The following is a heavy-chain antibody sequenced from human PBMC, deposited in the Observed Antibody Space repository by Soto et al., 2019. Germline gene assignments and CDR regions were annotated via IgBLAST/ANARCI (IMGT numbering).Heavy chain of an antibody. CDR2: INPSGGST. CDR1: GYTFTSYY. CDR3: ARVLRYCTNGVCYNNWFDP. D-gene: IGHD2-8*01. J-gene: IGHJ5*02. V-gene: IGHV1-46*03. Sequence: ASVKVSCKASGYTFTSYYMHWVRQAPGQGLEWMGIINPSGGSTIYAQKFQGRVTMTRDTSTSTVYMELSSLRSEDTAVYYCARVLRYCTNGVCYNNWFDPWGQGTLVTVSS.